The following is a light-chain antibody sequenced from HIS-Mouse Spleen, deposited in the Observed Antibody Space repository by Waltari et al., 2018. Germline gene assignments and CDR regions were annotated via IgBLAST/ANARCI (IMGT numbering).Light chain of an antibody. CDR3: YSAADNSGV. J-gene: IGLJ2*01. V-gene: IGLV3-27*01. Sequence: SYELTQPSSVSPGQTARITCPGDVLAKKHARWVQQKPGQAPVLVIYKDSERPSGIPERFSGSSSGTTVTLTISGAQVEDEADYYCYSAADNSGVFGGGTKLTVL. CDR2: KDS. CDR1: VLAKKH.